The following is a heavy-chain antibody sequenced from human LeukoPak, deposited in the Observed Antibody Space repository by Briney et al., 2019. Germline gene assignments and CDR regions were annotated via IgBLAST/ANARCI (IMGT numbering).Heavy chain of an antibody. CDR1: GGSIININY. CDR3: ARDGSPYRPLDY. V-gene: IGHV4-4*02. CDR2: VNLQGST. D-gene: IGHD6-19*01. Sequence: SETLSLTCGAYGGSIININYCTWDRQPPGKGLEWIGEVNLQGSTNYNPSLMGRVAIAVDTSENHISLQLTSVTAADTAECYCARDGSPYRPLDYSGQGTLVTVSS. J-gene: IGHJ4*02.